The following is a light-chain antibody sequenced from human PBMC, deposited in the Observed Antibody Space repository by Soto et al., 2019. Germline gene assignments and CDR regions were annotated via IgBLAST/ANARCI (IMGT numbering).Light chain of an antibody. J-gene: IGLJ1*01. CDR3: TSYAGSNTYV. CDR2: EVV. Sequence: QSVRSPPPSASGSPGQSVTISCTVTKSDIGVYDFVSWYQHHPGKAPRLIIYEVVQRPSGVPDRFSGSKSGNTASLTVSGLQAADEADYFCTSYAGSNTYVFGSGTKVTVL. CDR1: KSDIGVYDF. V-gene: IGLV2-8*01.